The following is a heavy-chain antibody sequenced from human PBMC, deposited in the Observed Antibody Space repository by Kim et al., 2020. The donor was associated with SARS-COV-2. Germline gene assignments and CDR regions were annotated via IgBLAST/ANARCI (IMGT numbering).Heavy chain of an antibody. CDR2: INHSGST. Sequence: SETLSLTCAVYGGSFSGYYWSWIRQPPGKGLEWIGEINHSGSTNYNPSLKSRVTISVDTSKNQFSLKLSSVTAADTAVYYCASLRAGTFDYWGQGTLVTVSS. J-gene: IGHJ4*02. CDR1: GGSFSGYY. D-gene: IGHD1-1*01. CDR3: ASLRAGTFDY. V-gene: IGHV4-34*01.